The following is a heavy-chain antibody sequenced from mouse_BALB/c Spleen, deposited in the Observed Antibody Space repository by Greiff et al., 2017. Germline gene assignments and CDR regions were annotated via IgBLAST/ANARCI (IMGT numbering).Heavy chain of an antibody. J-gene: IGHJ3*01. CDR1: GFSLTSYG. CDR2: IWSGGST. Sequence: VMLVESGPGLVQPSQSLSITCTVSGFSLTSYGVHWVRQSPGKGLEWLGVIWSGGSTDYNAAFISRLSISKDNSKSQVFFKMNSLQANDTAIYYCARVPDYGSSSLAYWGQGTLVTVSA. CDR3: ARVPDYGSSSLAY. D-gene: IGHD1-1*01. V-gene: IGHV2-2*02.